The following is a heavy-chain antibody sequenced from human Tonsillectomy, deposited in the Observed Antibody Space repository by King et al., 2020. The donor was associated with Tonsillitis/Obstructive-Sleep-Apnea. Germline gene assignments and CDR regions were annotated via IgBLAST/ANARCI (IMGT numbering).Heavy chain of an antibody. D-gene: IGHD1-26*01. V-gene: IGHV3-23*04. CDR2: ITRSGTST. CDR3: AKDGGGSVHGYYFDY. CDR1: GFTFSNYA. Sequence: VQLVESGGGLVQPGGSLRLSCSASGFTFSNYAMSWVRLAPGKGLEWVSVITRSGTSTYYADSVKGRFTISRDNSKNTLYLQINSRRTEDTAVYYCAKDGGGSVHGYYFDYWGPGTLVTVSS. J-gene: IGHJ4*02.